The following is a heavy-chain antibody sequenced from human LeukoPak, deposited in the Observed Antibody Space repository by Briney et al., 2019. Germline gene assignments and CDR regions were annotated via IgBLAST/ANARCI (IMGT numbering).Heavy chain of an antibody. D-gene: IGHD3/OR15-3a*01. CDR3: ARHDLEGSFLSSLFDP. Sequence: PSETLSLTCTVSGGSISSYYWSWIRQPPGKGLEWIGYIYTSGSTNYNPSLKSRVTISVDTSKNQFSLKLSSVTAADTAVYYCARHDLEGSFLSSLFDPWGQGTLVTVSS. V-gene: IGHV4-4*09. CDR1: GGSISSYY. J-gene: IGHJ5*02. CDR2: IYTSGST.